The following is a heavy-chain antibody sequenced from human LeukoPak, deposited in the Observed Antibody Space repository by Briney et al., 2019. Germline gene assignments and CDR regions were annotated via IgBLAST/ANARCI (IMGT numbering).Heavy chain of an antibody. D-gene: IGHD3-22*01. Sequence: GGSLRLSCAASGFTFSSYEMNWVRQAPGKGLEWVSYISSSGSTIYYADSVKGRFTISRDNAKNSLYLQMNSLRAEDTAVYCCARALTYYYDSSGYYLFDYWGQGTLVTVSS. V-gene: IGHV3-48*03. CDR3: ARALTYYYDSSGYYLFDY. CDR2: ISSSGSTI. J-gene: IGHJ4*02. CDR1: GFTFSSYE.